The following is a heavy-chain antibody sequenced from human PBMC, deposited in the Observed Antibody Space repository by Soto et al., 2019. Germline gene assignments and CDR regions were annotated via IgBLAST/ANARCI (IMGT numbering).Heavy chain of an antibody. CDR2: IYYSGST. Sequence: QVQLQESGPGLVKTSQTLSLTCTVAGGSISSGGDYWSWIRQHQGKCQEWIGYIYYSGSTDYNPSLKSRVTISVDTSKNQSSLKLSSVTAADTAVYYCARAVPYSSSWQGDFDYWGQGTLVTDS. J-gene: IGHJ4*02. V-gene: IGHV4-31*03. D-gene: IGHD6-13*01. CDR3: ARAVPYSSSWQGDFDY. CDR1: GGSISSGGDY.